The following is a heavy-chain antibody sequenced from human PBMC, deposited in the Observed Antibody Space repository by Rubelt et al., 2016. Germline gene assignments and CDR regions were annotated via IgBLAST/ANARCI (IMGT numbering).Heavy chain of an antibody. D-gene: IGHD1-26*01. V-gene: IGHV4-34*01. CDR3: ARGWVGSYQFYYYYGMDV. CDR2: INHSGGI. J-gene: IGHJ6*02. Sequence: LEEPSETLSPTCAVYGGSFSGYYWSWIRQPPGKGLEWIGEINHSGGISYNPSLKSRVTISVDTSKNQISLKVRSVTAADTAVYYCARGWVGSYQFYYYYGMDVWARGTTVTVSS. CDR1: GGSFSGYY.